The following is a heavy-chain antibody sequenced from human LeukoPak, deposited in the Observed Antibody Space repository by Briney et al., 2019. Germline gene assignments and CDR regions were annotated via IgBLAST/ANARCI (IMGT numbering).Heavy chain of an antibody. CDR1: GYTLTELS. CDR3: ATVGGSGSYYYYYGIDV. Sequence: ASVKVSCKVSGYTLTELSMHWVRQAPGKGLEWMGGFDPEDGETIYAQKFQGRVTMTEDTSTDTAYMELSSLRSEDTAVYYCATVGGSGSYYYYYGIDVWGQGTTVTVSS. CDR2: FDPEDGET. V-gene: IGHV1-24*01. J-gene: IGHJ6*02. D-gene: IGHD3-10*01.